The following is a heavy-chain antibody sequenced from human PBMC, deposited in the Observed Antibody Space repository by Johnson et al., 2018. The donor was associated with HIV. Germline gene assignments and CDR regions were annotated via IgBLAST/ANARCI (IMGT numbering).Heavy chain of an antibody. CDR3: ARREVVFGSYDNWDAFDI. V-gene: IGHV3-66*01. Sequence: VQLVESGGGLVQPGRSLRLSCAASGFIVGANYMSWVRQAPGKGLEWVSVIYSGGSTYYADSVKGRFTISRDNAKNSLFLQMNSLRTEDTGVYYCARREVVFGSYDNWDAFDIWGQGTMVTVSS. CDR2: IYSGGST. CDR1: GFIVGANY. D-gene: IGHD1-1*01. J-gene: IGHJ3*02.